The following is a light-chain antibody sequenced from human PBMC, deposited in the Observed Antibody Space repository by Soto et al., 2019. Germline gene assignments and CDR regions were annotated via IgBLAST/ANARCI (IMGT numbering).Light chain of an antibody. V-gene: IGLV3-1*01. CDR2: QDT. CDR1: KLGDKY. J-gene: IGLJ2*01. CDR3: QAWDSSTAVV. Sequence: SYELTQPPSLSVSPGQTARITCSGDKLGDKYGCWYQQKPGQSPVLVIYQDTKRPSGIPERFSGSNSGNTATLTISGTQTVDEADYYCQAWDSSTAVVFGGGTKVTVL.